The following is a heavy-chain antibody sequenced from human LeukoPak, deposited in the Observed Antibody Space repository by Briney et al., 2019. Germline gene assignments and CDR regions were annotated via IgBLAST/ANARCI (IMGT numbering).Heavy chain of an antibody. CDR3: ARGNRGLSPDY. CDR2: IGTSSSPK. D-gene: IGHD1-14*01. Sequence: GGSLRLSCAASGFTFSNYWMHWVRQAPGKGLEWVSYIGTSSSPKYYADSVKGRFTISRDNDKNSIYLQMDSLRDEDTAVYYCARGNRGLSPDYWGQGTLVTVSS. J-gene: IGHJ4*02. V-gene: IGHV3-48*02. CDR1: GFTFSNYW.